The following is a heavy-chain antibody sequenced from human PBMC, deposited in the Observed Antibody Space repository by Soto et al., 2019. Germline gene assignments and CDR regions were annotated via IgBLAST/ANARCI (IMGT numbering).Heavy chain of an antibody. D-gene: IGHD6-6*01. V-gene: IGHV4-30-4*01. CDR2: IYYSGST. CDR1: GGSISSGDYY. J-gene: IGHJ6*02. CDR3: ARDLGLVLEYSSSPLSYYGMDV. Sequence: PSETLSLTCTVSGGSISSGDYYWSWIRQPPGKGLEWIGYIYYSGSTYYNPSLKSRVTISVDTSKNQFSLKLSSVTAADTAVYYCARDLGLVLEYSSSPLSYYGMDVWGQGTTVTVSS.